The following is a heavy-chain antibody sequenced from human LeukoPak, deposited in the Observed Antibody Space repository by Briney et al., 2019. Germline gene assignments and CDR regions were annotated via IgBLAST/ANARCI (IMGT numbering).Heavy chain of an antibody. Sequence: GGSLRLSCAASGFTFSDYYMSWIRQAPGKGLEWVSYISSSDSTIYYADSVKGRFTISRDNAKNSLYLQMNSLRAEDTAVYYCARDLLGWELHYFDYWGQGTLVTVSS. CDR1: GFTFSDYY. D-gene: IGHD1-26*01. J-gene: IGHJ4*02. CDR2: ISSSDSTI. CDR3: ARDLLGWELHYFDY. V-gene: IGHV3-11*04.